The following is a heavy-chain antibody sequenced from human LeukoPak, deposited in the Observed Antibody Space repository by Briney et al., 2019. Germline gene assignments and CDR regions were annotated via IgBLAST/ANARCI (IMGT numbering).Heavy chain of an antibody. CDR3: ARRSGYIHGTDY. V-gene: IGHV5-51*01. CDR2: IYPGDSDT. Sequence: GESLKISCKASGYSFTNYWIGWVRQMPGKGQEWMGVIYPGDSDTTYSPSFQGQVTISADKSISTAYLQWSSLKASDTAMYYCARRSGYIHGTDYWGQGTLVTVSS. CDR1: GYSFTNYW. J-gene: IGHJ4*02. D-gene: IGHD5-18*01.